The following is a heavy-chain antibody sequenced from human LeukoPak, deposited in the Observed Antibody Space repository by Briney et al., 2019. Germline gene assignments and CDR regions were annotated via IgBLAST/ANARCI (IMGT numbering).Heavy chain of an antibody. CDR2: ISYDGSMK. Sequence: PGRSLRLSCAASGFTFSSYGMSWARQAPGKGLEWVAVISYDGSMKTYADSVKGRFTISRDNSKNTLYLQMNSLRAEDTAVYCCAKDFRGYNYGYCFDYWGQGALVTVSS. CDR3: AKDFRGYNYGYCFDY. J-gene: IGHJ4*02. D-gene: IGHD5-18*01. V-gene: IGHV3-30*18. CDR1: GFTFSSYG.